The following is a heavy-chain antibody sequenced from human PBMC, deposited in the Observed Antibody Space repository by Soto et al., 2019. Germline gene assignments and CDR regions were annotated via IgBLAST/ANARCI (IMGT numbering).Heavy chain of an antibody. D-gene: IGHD4-17*01. Sequence: QLQLQESGPGLVKPSETLSLTCTVSGGSISSSSYYWGWIRQPPGKGLEWIGSIYYSGSTYYNPSLKSRVTISVDTSKNQFSLKLSSVTAADTAVYYCARHDYGDLFNWFDPWGQGTLVTVSS. CDR2: IYYSGST. J-gene: IGHJ5*02. CDR1: GGSISSSSYY. V-gene: IGHV4-39*01. CDR3: ARHDYGDLFNWFDP.